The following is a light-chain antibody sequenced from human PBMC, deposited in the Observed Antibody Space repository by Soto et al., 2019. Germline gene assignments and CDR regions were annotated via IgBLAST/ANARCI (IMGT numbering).Light chain of an antibody. CDR2: DVS. CDR1: SSDVGGYNY. V-gene: IGLV2-14*01. CDR3: SSYTTSSTVV. Sequence: QSALTQPASVSGSPGQSITISCTGTSSDVGGYNYVSWYQQYPGKAPKLMIYDVSNRPSGISNRFSASKSGNTASLTISGLQAEDEADYYCSSYTTSSTVVFGGGTKLTVL. J-gene: IGLJ2*01.